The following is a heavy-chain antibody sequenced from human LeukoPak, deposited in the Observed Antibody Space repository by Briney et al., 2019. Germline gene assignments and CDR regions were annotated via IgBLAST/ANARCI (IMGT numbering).Heavy chain of an antibody. V-gene: IGHV3-33*01. D-gene: IGHD5-24*01. CDR3: ARAGPAPSRDAYNPLDY. Sequence: GRSLRLSCAASGFSFSSYGMHWVRQSPGKGLEWVAVIWYDGSNESYADSVQGRFTVSRDISKSTLYLQINSLRAEDTAVYYCARAGPAPSRDAYNPLDYWGQGTLVTVSS. J-gene: IGHJ4*02. CDR1: GFSFSSYG. CDR2: IWYDGSNE.